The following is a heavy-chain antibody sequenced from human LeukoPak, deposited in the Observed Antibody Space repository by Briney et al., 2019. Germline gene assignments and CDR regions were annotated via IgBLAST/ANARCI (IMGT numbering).Heavy chain of an antibody. CDR3: TRLDAGFADY. V-gene: IGHV3-49*04. D-gene: IGHD3/OR15-3a*01. J-gene: IGHJ4*02. Sequence: PGGSLRLSCTASGFTFGDYAMSWVRQAPGKGLEWVGFIRSKAYGGTTEYAASVKGRFTISRDDSKSIAYLQMNSLKTEDTAVYYCTRLDAGFADYWGQGTLVTVSS. CDR2: IRSKAYGGTT. CDR1: GFTFGDYA.